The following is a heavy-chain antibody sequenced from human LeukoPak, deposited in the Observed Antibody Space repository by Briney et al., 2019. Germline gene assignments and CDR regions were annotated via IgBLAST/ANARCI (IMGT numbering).Heavy chain of an antibody. CDR3: ARKFLEWSGSYSYSYGMDV. CDR1: GYTFISYG. J-gene: IGHJ6*02. D-gene: IGHD3-3*01. CDR2: ISAYNGNT. Sequence: ASVKVSCKASGYTFISYGISWVRQAPGQGLEWMGWISAYNGNTNYAQKLQGRVTMNTDTSTSTAYMELMSLRSDHTAVYYCARKFLEWSGSYSYSYGMDVWGQGTTVTVSS. V-gene: IGHV1-18*01.